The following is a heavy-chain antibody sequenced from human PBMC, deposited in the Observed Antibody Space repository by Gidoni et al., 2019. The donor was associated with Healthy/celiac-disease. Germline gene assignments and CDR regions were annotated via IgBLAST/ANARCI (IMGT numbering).Heavy chain of an antibody. CDR3: ARDGTSSSFDY. J-gene: IGHJ4*02. V-gene: IGHV1-3*01. Sequence: QVQLVQSGAEGKKPGASVKVSGKASGYTFTSYAMHWVRQAPGQRLEWMGWINAGNVNTKYSQKFQGRVTITRDTSASTAYMELSSLRSEDTAVYYCARDGTSSSFDYWGQGTLVTVSS. CDR2: INAGNVNT. D-gene: IGHD6-6*01. CDR1: GYTFTSYA.